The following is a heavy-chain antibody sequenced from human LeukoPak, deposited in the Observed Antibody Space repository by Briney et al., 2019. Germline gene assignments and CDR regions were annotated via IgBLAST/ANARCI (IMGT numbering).Heavy chain of an antibody. CDR2: IYYSGST. D-gene: IGHD2-15*01. CDR3: AREFGGSSTY. V-gene: IGHV4-39*07. CDR1: GGSISSSSYY. Sequence: SETLSLTCTVSGGSISSSSYYWGWIRQPPGKGLEWIGSIYYSGSTYYNPSLKSRVTISVDTSKNQFSLKLSSVTAADTAVYYCAREFGGSSTYWGQGTLVTVSS. J-gene: IGHJ4*02.